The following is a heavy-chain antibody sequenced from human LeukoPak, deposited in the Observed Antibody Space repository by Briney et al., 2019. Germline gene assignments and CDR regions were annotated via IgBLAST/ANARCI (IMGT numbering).Heavy chain of an antibody. CDR2: INTNTGNP. CDR3: ARDGSNAAGKFFYYGMDV. D-gene: IGHD6-13*01. J-gene: IGHJ6*02. CDR1: GYTFTSYA. Sequence: ASVKVSCKASGYTFTSYAMNWERQAPGQGLEWMGWINTNTGNPTYAQGFTGRFVFSLDTSVSTAYLQISSLKAEDTAVYYCARDGSNAAGKFFYYGMDVWGQGTTVTVSS. V-gene: IGHV7-4-1*02.